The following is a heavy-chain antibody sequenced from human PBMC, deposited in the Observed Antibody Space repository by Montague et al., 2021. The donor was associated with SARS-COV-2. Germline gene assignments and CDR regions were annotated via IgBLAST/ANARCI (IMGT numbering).Heavy chain of an antibody. J-gene: IGHJ5*02. Sequence: SETLSLTCTVSGGSISSSTYYWGWIRQSPGKGLEWIGNIYYGGSTYYNPSLKSRVTISVDTTKNQLSLKLSSLTAADTALYYCATAIGDANGFDAWGQGTLVTVSS. D-gene: IGHD2-21*02. V-gene: IGHV4-39*01. CDR3: ATAIGDANGFDA. CDR2: IYYGGST. CDR1: GGSISSSTYY.